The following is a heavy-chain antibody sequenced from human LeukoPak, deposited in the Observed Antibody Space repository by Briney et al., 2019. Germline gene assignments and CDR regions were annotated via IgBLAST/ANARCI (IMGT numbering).Heavy chain of an antibody. J-gene: IGHJ5*02. V-gene: IGHV4-59*01. CDR1: GGSISSYY. Sequence: SETQSLTCTVSGGSISSYYWSWIRQPPGKGLEWIGYIYYSGSTNYNPSLKSRVTISVDTSKNQFSLKLSSVTAADTAVYYCARVLSVTGTARFDPWGQGTLVTVSS. CDR2: IYYSGST. CDR3: ARVLSVTGTARFDP. D-gene: IGHD1-7*01.